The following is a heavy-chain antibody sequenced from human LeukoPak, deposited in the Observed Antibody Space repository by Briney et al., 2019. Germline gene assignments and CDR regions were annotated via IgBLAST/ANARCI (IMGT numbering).Heavy chain of an antibody. CDR1: GGSISSSDYY. Sequence: SETLSLTCSVSGGSISSSDYYWAWIRQPPGKGLEWIGYIYYSGSTNYNPSLKSRVTISVDTSKNQFSLKLSSVTAADTAVYYCARNSGYVPEFDYWGQGTLVTVSS. CDR3: ARNSGYVPEFDY. J-gene: IGHJ4*02. V-gene: IGHV4-61*05. CDR2: IYYSGST. D-gene: IGHD5-12*01.